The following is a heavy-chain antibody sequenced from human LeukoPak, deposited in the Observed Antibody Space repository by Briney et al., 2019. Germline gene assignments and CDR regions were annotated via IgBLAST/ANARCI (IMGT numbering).Heavy chain of an antibody. CDR2: INPNSGGT. CDR1: GYTFTGYY. V-gene: IGHV1-2*02. CDR3: ARPISSSWFFWFDP. J-gene: IGHJ5*02. Sequence: GASVKVSCKASGYTFTGYYMHWVRQAPGQGLEWRGWINPNSGGTNYAQKFQGRVTMTRDTSISTAYMELSRLRSDDTAVYYCARPISSSWFFWFDPWGQGTLVTVSS. D-gene: IGHD6-13*01.